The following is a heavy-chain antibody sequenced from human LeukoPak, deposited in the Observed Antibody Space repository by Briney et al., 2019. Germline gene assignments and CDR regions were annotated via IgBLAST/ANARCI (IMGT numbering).Heavy chain of an antibody. Sequence: GGSLRLSCAASGFTFSSYGMLWVRQAPGKGLEWVAVISYDGSNKYYADSVKGRFTISRDNSKNTLYLQMNSLRAEDTAVYYCANHCSGGSCSTPGGQGTLVTVSS. J-gene: IGHJ4*02. D-gene: IGHD2-15*01. CDR1: GFTFSSYG. V-gene: IGHV3-30*18. CDR2: ISYDGSNK. CDR3: ANHCSGGSCSTP.